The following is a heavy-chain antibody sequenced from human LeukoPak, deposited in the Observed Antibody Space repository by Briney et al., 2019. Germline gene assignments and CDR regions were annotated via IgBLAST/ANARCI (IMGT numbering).Heavy chain of an antibody. D-gene: IGHD2-15*01. V-gene: IGHV3-11*05. J-gene: IGHJ4*01. CDR2: IRGRSSET. CDR3: ARDPSGGRIFYFD. Sequence: GGPLRLPCVASGFIFSDCYMLWIPQAPGEGREGVSSIRGRSSETDYVDCVKGRFLLSRDNAKNSLSLKINGLRAEDTAIYYCARDPSGGRIFYFD. CDR1: GFIFSDCY.